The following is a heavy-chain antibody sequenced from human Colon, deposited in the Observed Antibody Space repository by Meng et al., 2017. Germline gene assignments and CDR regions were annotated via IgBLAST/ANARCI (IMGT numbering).Heavy chain of an antibody. CDR2: IYHSGST. CDR3: ASFPPPGKQWLVTDY. V-gene: IGHV4-4*02. CDR1: CGSISSRTW. Sequence: VPLHGSGPGLLKASGALSLPCPGSCGSISSRTWWSWVRQPPGKGLEWIGEIYHSGSTNYNPSLKSRVTISVDKSKNQFSLKLSSVTAADTAVYYCASFPPPGKQWLVTDYWGQGTLVTVSS. D-gene: IGHD6-19*01. J-gene: IGHJ4*02.